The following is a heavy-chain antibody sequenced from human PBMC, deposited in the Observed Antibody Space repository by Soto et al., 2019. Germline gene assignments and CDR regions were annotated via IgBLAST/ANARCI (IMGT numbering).Heavy chain of an antibody. J-gene: IGHJ5*02. Sequence: GASVKVSCKASGYTFTSYDINWVRQATGQGLEWMGWMNPNSGNTGYAQKFQGRVTMTRNTSISTAYMELSSLRSEDTAVYYCASGFGSGWYLSWFDPWGQGTLVTVSS. D-gene: IGHD6-19*01. CDR1: GYTFTSYD. V-gene: IGHV1-8*01. CDR3: ASGFGSGWYLSWFDP. CDR2: MNPNSGNT.